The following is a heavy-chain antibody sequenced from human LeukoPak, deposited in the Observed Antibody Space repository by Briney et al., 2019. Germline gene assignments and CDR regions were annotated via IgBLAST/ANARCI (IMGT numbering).Heavy chain of an antibody. CDR3: ARDISPSYFGSFDY. Sequence: GGSLRLSCATSGFTFSNCGMHWVRQAPGKGLEWVALISYEGSKKYYADFVKGRFTISRDNSKNTLYLQMNSLRAEDTAVYYCARDISPSYFGSFDYWGQGTLVTVSS. CDR2: ISYEGSKK. V-gene: IGHV3-30*03. J-gene: IGHJ4*02. D-gene: IGHD3-10*01. CDR1: GFTFSNCG.